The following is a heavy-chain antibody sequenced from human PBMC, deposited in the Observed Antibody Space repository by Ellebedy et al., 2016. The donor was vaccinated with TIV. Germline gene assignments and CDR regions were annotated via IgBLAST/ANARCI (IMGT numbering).Heavy chain of an antibody. CDR2: ISAYNGNT. V-gene: IGHV1-18*01. J-gene: IGHJ4*02. D-gene: IGHD6-13*01. Sequence: ASVQVSCXASGYTFTSYGISWVRQAPGQGLEWMGWISAYNGNTNYAQKFQGRVTITADESTSTAYMELSSLRSEDTAVYYCAAFGYSSSWYYFDYWGQGTLVTVSS. CDR1: GYTFTSYG. CDR3: AAFGYSSSWYYFDY.